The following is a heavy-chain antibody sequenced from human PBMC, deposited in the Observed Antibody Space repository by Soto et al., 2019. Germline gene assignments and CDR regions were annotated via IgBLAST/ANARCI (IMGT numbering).Heavy chain of an antibody. V-gene: IGHV4-31*03. Sequence: QVQLQESGPGLVKPSKTRSLTCIFPGGSISSGGYPWTGIRQNPGKGLEGIGYIYYRGSTYYNPSLKSXXTXSXVTSKNQFSLKLSSVTAADTAVYYCARDVSSAWFDYWGQGTLVTVSS. CDR2: IYYRGST. D-gene: IGHD6-6*01. CDR1: GGSISSGGYP. J-gene: IGHJ4*02. CDR3: ARDVSSAWFDY.